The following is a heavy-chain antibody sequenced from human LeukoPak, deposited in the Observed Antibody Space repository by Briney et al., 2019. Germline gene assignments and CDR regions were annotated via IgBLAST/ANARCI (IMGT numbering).Heavy chain of an antibody. Sequence: PSETLSLTCSFSGASISSGIYYWNWIRQPAGKGLEWIGRIYTRGSTNYNPSLKSRVTISVDTSKNQFSLKLSSVTAADTAVYYCARVGSAGQGRYYYYYYMDVWGKGTTVTVSS. D-gene: IGHD6-25*01. V-gene: IGHV4-61*02. CDR2: IYTRGST. J-gene: IGHJ6*03. CDR3: ARVGSAGQGRYYYYYYMDV. CDR1: GASISSGIYY.